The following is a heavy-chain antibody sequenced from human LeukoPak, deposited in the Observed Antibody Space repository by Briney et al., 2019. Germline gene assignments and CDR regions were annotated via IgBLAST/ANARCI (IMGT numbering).Heavy chain of an antibody. CDR2: ISAYNGNT. CDR1: GYTFTSYG. CDR3: AKGEYDYGDLVAFDI. V-gene: IGHV1-18*01. J-gene: IGHJ3*02. D-gene: IGHD4-17*01. Sequence: ASVKVSCKASGYTFTSYGISWVRQAPGQGLEWMGWISAYNGNTNYAQKLQGRVTMTTDTSTSTAYMELRSLRSDDTAVYYCAKGEYDYGDLVAFDIWGQGTMVTVSS.